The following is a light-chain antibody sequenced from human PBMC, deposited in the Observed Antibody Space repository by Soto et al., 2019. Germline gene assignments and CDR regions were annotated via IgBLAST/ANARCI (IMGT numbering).Light chain of an antibody. CDR1: SSDVGGYDF. CDR2: DVT. V-gene: IGLV2-11*01. Sequence: QSALTQPPSVSGSPGQSVTISCTGTSSDVGGYDFVSWYQQHAGRAPKLMIFDVTERPSGVPDRFSGSKSGNTASLTISGLQSEDEADYYCCSYAPHTPDYVFGTGTKLTVL. CDR3: CSYAPHTPDYV. J-gene: IGLJ1*01.